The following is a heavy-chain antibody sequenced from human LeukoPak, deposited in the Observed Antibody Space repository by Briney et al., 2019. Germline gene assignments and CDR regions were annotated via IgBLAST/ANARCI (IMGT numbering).Heavy chain of an antibody. V-gene: IGHV3-23*01. CDR2: ISYSAGGT. CDR1: GFAFSRYA. J-gene: IGHJ2*01. CDR3: ARDGYNEEDWYFDL. D-gene: IGHD5-24*01. Sequence: PGGSLRLSCVASGFAFSRYAMSWVRQAPGKGLEWISGISYSAGGTYYADSVRGRFTISRDNSKKTLYLQMNSLRSEDTAVYYCARDGYNEEDWYFDLWGRGILVTVSS.